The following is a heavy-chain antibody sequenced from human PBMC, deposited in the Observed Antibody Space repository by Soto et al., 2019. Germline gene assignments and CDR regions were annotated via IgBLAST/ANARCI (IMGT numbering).Heavy chain of an antibody. V-gene: IGHV3-30-3*01. J-gene: IGHJ4*02. CDR3: AREGGAGRRGGNIDY. CDR2: ISYDGSNK. CDR1: GFTFSSYA. D-gene: IGHD6-19*01. Sequence: QVQLVESGGGVVQPGRSLRLSCAASGFTFSSYAMHWVRQAPGKGLEWVAVISYDGSNKYYADSVKGRFTISRDNSKNTLYRQMNSLRAEDTAVYYCAREGGAGRRGGNIDYWGQGTLVTVSS.